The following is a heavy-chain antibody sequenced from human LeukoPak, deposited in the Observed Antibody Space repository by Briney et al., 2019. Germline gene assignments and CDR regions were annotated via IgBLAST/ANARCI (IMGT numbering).Heavy chain of an antibody. V-gene: IGHV1-2*02. CDR1: GYTFTGYY. J-gene: IGHJ6*02. D-gene: IGHD2-15*01. CDR3: ARVLYCSGGSCYSGDYYGMDV. CDR2: INPNSGGT. Sequence: GASVKVSCKASGYTFTGYYMHWVRQAPGQGLEWMGWINPNSGGTNYAQKFQGRVTMTRDTSISTAYMGLSRLRSDDTAVYYCARVLYCSGGSCYSGDYYGMDVWGQGTTVTVSS.